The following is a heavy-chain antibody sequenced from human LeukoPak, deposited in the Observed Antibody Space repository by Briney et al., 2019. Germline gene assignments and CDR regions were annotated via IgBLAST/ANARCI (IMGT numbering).Heavy chain of an antibody. CDR2: IYYSGST. Sequence: PSETLSLTCTVSGGSISSYYWSWIRQPPGKGLEWIGYIYYSGSTNYNPSLKSRVTISVDTSKNQFSLKLSSVTAADTAVYYCASQYYYESSVYYFDYWGQGTLVTVSS. J-gene: IGHJ4*02. CDR3: ASQYYYESSVYYFDY. CDR1: GGSISSYY. V-gene: IGHV4-59*01. D-gene: IGHD3-22*01.